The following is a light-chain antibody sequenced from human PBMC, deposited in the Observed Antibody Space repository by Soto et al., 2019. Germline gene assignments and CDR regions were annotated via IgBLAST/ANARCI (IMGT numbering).Light chain of an antibody. V-gene: IGLV2-14*01. CDR3: TSYRPTTTLLYV. Sequence: QSVLTQPASVSGSPGQSITISCTGTSSDIGGYNFVSWYQHHPGRAPKLMIYEVSNRPSGVSNRFSGSKSGDTASLTISGLQAEDEADYYCTSYRPTTTLLYVFGTGTKVTVL. CDR1: SSDIGGYNF. CDR2: EVS. J-gene: IGLJ1*01.